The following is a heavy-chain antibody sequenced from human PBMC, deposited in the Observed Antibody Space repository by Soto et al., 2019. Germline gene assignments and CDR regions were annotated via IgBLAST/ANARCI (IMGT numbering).Heavy chain of an antibody. CDR3: ALKSTVTYGGLGY. Sequence: QVQLQESGPGLVKPSQTLSLTCTVSGGSISSGDYYWSWIRQPPGKGLEWIGYIYYSGSTYYNPSLKSRVTRSVDTPKNQFSLKLSSVTAADTAVYYCALKSTVTYGGLGYWGQGTLVTVSS. V-gene: IGHV4-30-4*01. D-gene: IGHD4-17*01. J-gene: IGHJ4*02. CDR1: GGSISSGDYY. CDR2: IYYSGST.